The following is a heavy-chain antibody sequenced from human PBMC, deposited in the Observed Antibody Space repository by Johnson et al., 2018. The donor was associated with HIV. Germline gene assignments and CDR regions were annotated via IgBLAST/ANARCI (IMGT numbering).Heavy chain of an antibody. CDR2: ISSNGGST. Sequence: VQLVESGGGLVQPGRSLKLSCAASGFTFDDYAMHWVRQAPGKGLEYVSAISSNGGSTYYANSVKGRFTISRDNSKNTLYLQMNSLRAEDTAVYYCARVHSGGAFDIWGQGTMVTVSS. J-gene: IGHJ3*02. CDR1: GFTFDDYA. CDR3: ARVHSGGAFDI. V-gene: IGHV3-64*01.